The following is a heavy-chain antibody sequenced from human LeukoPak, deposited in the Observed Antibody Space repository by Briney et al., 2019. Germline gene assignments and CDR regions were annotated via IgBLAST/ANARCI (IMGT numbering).Heavy chain of an antibody. CDR1: GFTFSSYA. V-gene: IGHV3-48*01. J-gene: IGHJ4*02. CDR2: ISSSSSTI. D-gene: IGHD4-17*01. CDR3: ARDNGDFLFDY. Sequence: GGSLRLSCAASGFTFSSYAMSWVRQAPGKGLEWVSYISSSSSTIYYADSVKGRFTISRDNAKNSLYLQMNSLRAEDTAVYYCARDNGDFLFDYWGQGTLVTVSS.